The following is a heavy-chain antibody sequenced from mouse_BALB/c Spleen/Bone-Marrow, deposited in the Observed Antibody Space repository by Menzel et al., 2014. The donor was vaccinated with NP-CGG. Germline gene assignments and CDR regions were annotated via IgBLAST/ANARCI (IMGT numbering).Heavy chain of an antibody. D-gene: IGHD2-4*01. V-gene: IGHV3-2*02. CDR1: GYSITSDYA. CDR2: ISFSGTT. Sequence: EVQRVESGPGLVKPSQSLSLTCTVTGYSITSDYAWNWIRQFPGNKLKWMGYISFSGTTSYNPSLKSRISITRDTSKNQFFLQSNSVTAEDTATYFCARGIYYDYDWYFDVWGAGTTVTVSS. CDR3: ARGIYYDYDWYFDV. J-gene: IGHJ1*01.